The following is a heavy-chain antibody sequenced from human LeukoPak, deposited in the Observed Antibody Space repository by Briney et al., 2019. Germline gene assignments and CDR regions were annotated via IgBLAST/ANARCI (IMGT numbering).Heavy chain of an antibody. CDR2: IKSKTDGGTT. V-gene: IGHV3-15*01. CDR1: GFTFSNAW. CDR3: TTGVGYCSGGSCYYYGMDV. J-gene: IGHJ6*04. D-gene: IGHD2-15*01. Sequence: PGGSLRLSCAASGFTFSNAWMSWVRQAPGKGLEWVGRIKSKTDGGTTDYAAPVKGRFTISGDDSKNTLYLQMNSLKTEDTAVYYCTTGVGYCSGGSCYYYGMDVWGKGTTVTVSS.